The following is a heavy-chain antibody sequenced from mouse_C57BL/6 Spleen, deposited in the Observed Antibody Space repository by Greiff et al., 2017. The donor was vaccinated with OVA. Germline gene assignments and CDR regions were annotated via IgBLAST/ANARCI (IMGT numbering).Heavy chain of an antibody. CDR2: INYDGSST. J-gene: IGHJ2*01. Sequence: EVQVVESEGGLVQPGSSMKLSCTASGFTFSDYYMAWVRQVPEKGLEWVANINYDGSSTYYLDSLKSRFIISRDNAKNILYLQMSSLKSEDTATYYCARGEGYFDYWGQGTTLTVSS. V-gene: IGHV5-16*01. CDR3: ARGEGYFDY. CDR1: GFTFSDYY.